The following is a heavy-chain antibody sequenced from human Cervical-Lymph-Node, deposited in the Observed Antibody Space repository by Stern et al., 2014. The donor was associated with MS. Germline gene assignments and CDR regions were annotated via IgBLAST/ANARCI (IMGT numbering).Heavy chain of an antibody. CDR3: ARVLITFGGVNFDY. CDR1: GGSVSSGSYY. J-gene: IGHJ4*02. V-gene: IGHV4-61*01. CDR2: IYYSGST. D-gene: IGHD3-16*01. Sequence: QVQLQESGPGLVKPSETLSLTCTVSGGSVSSGSYYWSWIRQPPGKGLEWIGYIYYSGSTNYNPSLKSRVTISVDKSKNQFSLKLSSVTAADTAVYYCARVLITFGGVNFDYWGQGTLVTVSS.